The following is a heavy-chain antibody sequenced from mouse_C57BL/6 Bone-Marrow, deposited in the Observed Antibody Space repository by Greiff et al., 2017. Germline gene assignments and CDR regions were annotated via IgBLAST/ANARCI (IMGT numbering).Heavy chain of an antibody. J-gene: IGHJ4*01. CDR2: IDPENGDT. V-gene: IGHV14-4*01. D-gene: IGHD2-1*01. CDR1: GFTIKDDC. CDR3: TPRVLWGNSYAMDY. Sequence: VQLQQPGAELVRPGASVKLSCTASGFTIKDDCMHWVKQRPEQGLEWIGWIDPENGDTEYASKFQGKATITADTSSNTAYLQRSSLTSEDTAVYCGTPRVLWGNSYAMDYWGQGTSVTVSS.